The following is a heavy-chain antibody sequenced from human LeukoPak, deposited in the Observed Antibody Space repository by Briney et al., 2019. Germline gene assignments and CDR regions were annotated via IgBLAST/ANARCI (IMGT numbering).Heavy chain of an antibody. CDR2: IKQDGSEK. CDR1: GFTFTNYW. Sequence: GGSLRLSCAASGFTFTNYWMSWVRQAPGKGLEWVANIKQDGSEKDYVDSEKGRFTISRDNTKNSLYLQMNSLRAEDTAVYFCARIGYSSSSFDYWGQGTLVTVSS. D-gene: IGHD6-13*01. CDR3: ARIGYSSSSFDY. J-gene: IGHJ4*02. V-gene: IGHV3-7*01.